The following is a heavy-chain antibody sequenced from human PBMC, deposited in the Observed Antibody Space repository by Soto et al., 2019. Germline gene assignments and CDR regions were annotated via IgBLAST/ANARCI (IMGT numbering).Heavy chain of an antibody. D-gene: IGHD2-15*01. J-gene: IGHJ5*02. V-gene: IGHV1-69*02. CDR2: IIPILGIA. Sequence: QVQLVQSGAEVKKPGSSVKVSCKASGGTFSSYTISWVRQAPGQGLEWMGRIIPILGIANYAQKYQGRVTITADKSTSTAYMELSSLRSEDTAVYYCAGGYCSGGSCLYNWFDPWGQGTLVTVSS. CDR1: GGTFSSYT. CDR3: AGGYCSGGSCLYNWFDP.